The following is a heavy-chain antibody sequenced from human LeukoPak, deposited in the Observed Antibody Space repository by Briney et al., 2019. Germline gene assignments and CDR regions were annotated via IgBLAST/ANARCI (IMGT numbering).Heavy chain of an antibody. CDR3: ARASKGPRDYDYVWGSYHKLHDAFDI. Sequence: ASVKVSCKASGGTFSSYAISWVRQAPGQGLEWMGGIIPTFGTANYAQKLQGRVTITTDESTSTAYMELSSLRSEDTAVYYCARASKGPRDYDYVWGSYHKLHDAFDIWGQGTMVTVSS. D-gene: IGHD3-16*02. V-gene: IGHV1-69*05. CDR1: GGTFSSYA. J-gene: IGHJ3*02. CDR2: IIPTFGTA.